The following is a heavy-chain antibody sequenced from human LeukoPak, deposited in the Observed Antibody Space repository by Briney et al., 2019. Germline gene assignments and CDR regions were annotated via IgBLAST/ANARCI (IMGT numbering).Heavy chain of an antibody. CDR3: ARGAPYYDFWSV. V-gene: IGHV4-39*07. CDR2: IYYSGNT. J-gene: IGHJ4*02. D-gene: IGHD3-3*01. CDR1: GDSISNSRYY. Sequence: SETLSLTCTVSGDSISNSRYYWGWIRQPPGKGLEWIGSIYYSGNTNYNPSLMSRVTISIDTSKNHFSLKLISMTAADTAVYYCARGAPYYDFWSVWGQGTLVTVSS.